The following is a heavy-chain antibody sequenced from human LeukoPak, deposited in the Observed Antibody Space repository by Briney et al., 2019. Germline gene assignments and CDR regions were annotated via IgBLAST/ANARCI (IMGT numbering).Heavy chain of an antibody. CDR3: AREGIYSSGPRFDP. D-gene: IGHD3-22*01. Sequence: GGSLRLSCAASGFTFSSYSVNWVRQAPGKGLEWVPSISSSSSYIYYADSVKGRFTISRDNAKNSLYLQMNSLRAEDTAVYYCAREGIYSSGPRFDPWGQGTLVTVSS. J-gene: IGHJ5*02. V-gene: IGHV3-21*01. CDR2: ISSSSSYI. CDR1: GFTFSSYS.